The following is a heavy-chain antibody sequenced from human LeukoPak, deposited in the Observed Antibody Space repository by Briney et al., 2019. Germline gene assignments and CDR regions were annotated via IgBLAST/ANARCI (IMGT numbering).Heavy chain of an antibody. CDR3: ARQATGDGRAFDI. V-gene: IGHV4-4*07. D-gene: IGHD7-27*01. CDR2: IYTGGST. J-gene: IGHJ3*02. Sequence: SETLSLTCTVSGGSISGYYWSWIRQPAGKGLEWIGRIYTGGSTNYSPSLKCRITMSVDTSMNQFSLKLTSVTAADTAVYYCARQATGDGRAFDIWGQGTMVAVSS. CDR1: GGSISGYY.